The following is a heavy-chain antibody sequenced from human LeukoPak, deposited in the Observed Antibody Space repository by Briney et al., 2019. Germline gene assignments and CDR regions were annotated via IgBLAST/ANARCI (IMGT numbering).Heavy chain of an antibody. Sequence: SETLSPTCTVSGGSISSSSYYWGWIRQPPGKGLEWIGSIYYSGSTYYNPSLKSRVTISVDTSKNQFSLKLSSVTAADTAVYYCARQGYSYGGADYWGQGTLVTVSS. CDR1: GGSISSSSYY. D-gene: IGHD5-18*01. J-gene: IGHJ4*02. CDR3: ARQGYSYGGADY. CDR2: IYYSGST. V-gene: IGHV4-39*01.